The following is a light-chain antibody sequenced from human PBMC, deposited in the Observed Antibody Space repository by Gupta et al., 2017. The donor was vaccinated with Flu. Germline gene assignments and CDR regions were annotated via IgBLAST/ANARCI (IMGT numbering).Light chain of an antibody. CDR3: SSYTNTNVV. CDR2: EVS. Sequence: GTRIDVGGYDYVSWYQQHPGTAPKLMIFEVSRRPSGISDRFSGSKSGNTASLTISGLLADDEAYYYCSSYTNTNVVFGGGTKLTVL. CDR1: RIDVGGYDY. V-gene: IGLV2-14*01. J-gene: IGLJ2*01.